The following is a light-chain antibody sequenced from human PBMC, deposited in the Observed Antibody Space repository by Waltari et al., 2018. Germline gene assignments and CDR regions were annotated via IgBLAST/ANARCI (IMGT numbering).Light chain of an antibody. CDR3: QQYFSSPYT. Sequence: DIVMTQSPDSLAVSLGERATINCKSSQTLLYTSNNKNYLTLFQQKSGQPPKGLIFWASTRESGVAERFNGSGSGTDFTLTINSLQPEDVAVYFCQQYFSSPYTFGQGTKLEIK. J-gene: IGKJ2*01. CDR1: QTLLYTSNNKNY. CDR2: WAS. V-gene: IGKV4-1*01.